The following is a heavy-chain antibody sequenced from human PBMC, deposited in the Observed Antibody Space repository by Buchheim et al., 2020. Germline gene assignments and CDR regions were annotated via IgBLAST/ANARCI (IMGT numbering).Heavy chain of an antibody. Sequence: EVQLVESGGGLVQPGGSLRLSCAASGFTFSSYWMSWVRQAPGKGLEWVANIKQDGSEKYYVDSVKGRFTISRDNAKNSLYLQMNSLRAEDTAVYYCARENPTVDTAMGAQGGWFDPWGQGTL. V-gene: IGHV3-7*01. J-gene: IGHJ5*02. CDR2: IKQDGSEK. D-gene: IGHD5-18*01. CDR1: GFTFSSYW. CDR3: ARENPTVDTAMGAQGGWFDP.